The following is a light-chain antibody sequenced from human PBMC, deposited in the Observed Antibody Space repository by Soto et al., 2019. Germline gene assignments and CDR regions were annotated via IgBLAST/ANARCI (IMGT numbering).Light chain of an antibody. J-gene: IGKJ5*01. Sequence: IQLTHSPSSVSASVGDRITITCRASQTITNYLNWYKQKPGRAPKLLIYDASNLEAGVPSRFRGSGSGTDFTFTISRLPPEDIATYYCQQYENLPTFGQGTRLEI. CDR3: QQYENLPT. CDR1: QTITNY. CDR2: DAS. V-gene: IGKV1-33*01.